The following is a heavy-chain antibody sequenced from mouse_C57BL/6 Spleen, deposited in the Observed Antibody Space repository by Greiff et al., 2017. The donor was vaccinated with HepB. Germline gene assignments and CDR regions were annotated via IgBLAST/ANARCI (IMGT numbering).Heavy chain of an antibody. Sequence: EVKLMESGGGLVKPGGSLKLSCAASGFTFSSYAMSWVRQTPEKRLEWVATISDGGSYTYYPDNVKGRFTISRDNAKNNLYLQMSHLKSEDTAMYYCAREGNDYDGVFAYWGQGTLVTVSA. CDR1: GFTFSSYA. V-gene: IGHV5-4*01. CDR2: ISDGGSYT. CDR3: AREGNDYDGVFAY. D-gene: IGHD2-4*01. J-gene: IGHJ3*01.